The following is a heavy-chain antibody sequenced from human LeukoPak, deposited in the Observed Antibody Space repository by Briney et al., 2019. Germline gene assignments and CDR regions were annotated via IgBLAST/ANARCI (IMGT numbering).Heavy chain of an antibody. V-gene: IGHV3-21*01. D-gene: IGHD1-1*01. J-gene: IGHJ3*01. Sequence: NPGGSLRLSCAASGFTFSRYSINWVRQAPGKGLEWVSSISSGSSYLFYADSLKGRFTISRDNAKNSLYLQMNSLRAEDTAVYYCPRGGAGRTADDTFDLWGQGTMVTVSS. CDR3: PRGGAGRTADDTFDL. CDR1: GFTFSRYS. CDR2: ISSGSSYL.